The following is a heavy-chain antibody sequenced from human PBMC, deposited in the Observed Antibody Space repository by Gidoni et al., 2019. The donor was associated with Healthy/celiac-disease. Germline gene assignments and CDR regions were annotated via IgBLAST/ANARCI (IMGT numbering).Heavy chain of an antibody. V-gene: IGHV1-46*01. CDR1: GYTFTSYY. CDR3: ARDLLYVDTAMVTTYYYYYGMDV. D-gene: IGHD5-18*01. J-gene: IGHJ6*02. CDR2: INPSGGST. Sequence: QVQLVQSGAEVKKPGASVQVSCQASGYTFTSYYMHWVRQAPGQGLEWMGIINPSGGSTSYAQKFQGRVTMTRDTSTSTVYMELSSLRSEDTAVYYCARDLLYVDTAMVTTYYYYYGMDVWGQGTTVTVSS.